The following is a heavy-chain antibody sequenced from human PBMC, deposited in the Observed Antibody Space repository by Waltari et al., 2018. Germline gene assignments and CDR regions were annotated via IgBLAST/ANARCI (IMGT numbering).Heavy chain of an antibody. CDR2: ISGSGGST. Sequence: EVQLVESGGGLVQPGRSLRLSCTASGFTFGDYAMSWFRQAPGKGLEWVSAISGSGGSTYYPDSVKGRFTISRDKSKNTLYLQMNSLIAEDTAVYYCAKDVFRLGIAARPQGVGATNFDYWGQGTLVTVSS. V-gene: IGHV3-23*04. CDR3: AKDVFRLGIAARPQGVGATNFDY. D-gene: IGHD1-26*01. J-gene: IGHJ4*02. CDR1: GFTFGDYA.